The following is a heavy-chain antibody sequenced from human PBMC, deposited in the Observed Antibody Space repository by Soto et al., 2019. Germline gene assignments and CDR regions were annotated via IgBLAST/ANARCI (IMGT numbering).Heavy chain of an antibody. CDR3: GRDDSQRPATY. CDR2: IYRGRT. CDR1: GGSVSSGY. D-gene: IGHD1-26*01. J-gene: IGHJ1*01. V-gene: IGHV4-59*02. Sequence: QVQLQESGPGLVKPSETLSLTGTVSGGSVSSGYWIWIRQPPGQGLENIGYIYRGRTNYNTYLKRRVTISVDSSKNQFSLKLTSMTAADTAVYYCGRDDSQRPATYWGQGTVVTVSS.